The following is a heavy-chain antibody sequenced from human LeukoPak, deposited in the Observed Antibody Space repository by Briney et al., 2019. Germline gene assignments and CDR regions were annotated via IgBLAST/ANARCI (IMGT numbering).Heavy chain of an antibody. Sequence: GGSLGLSCAASGFTFSNYWMSWVRQAPGKGLEWVANIKQDGSEKYYVGSVKGRFTISRDNAKNSLYLQMNSLRAEDTAVYYCARDALVVPAVPFDYWGQGTLVTVSS. CDR1: GFTFSNYW. D-gene: IGHD2-2*01. J-gene: IGHJ4*02. V-gene: IGHV3-7*01. CDR3: ARDALVVPAVPFDY. CDR2: IKQDGSEK.